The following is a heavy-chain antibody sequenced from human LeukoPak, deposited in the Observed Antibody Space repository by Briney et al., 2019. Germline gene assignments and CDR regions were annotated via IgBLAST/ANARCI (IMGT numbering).Heavy chain of an antibody. D-gene: IGHD2-2*01. J-gene: IGHJ4*02. Sequence: GGSLRLSCAVSGFTFSGAAMSWVRQAPGKRLEWVSLISSSGSSTYYADSVKGRFTISRDDSKNTLYLQMNSLRAEDTAVYYCAKDIQLSYWGQGALVTVSS. V-gene: IGHV3-23*01. CDR2: ISSSGSST. CDR3: AKDIQLSY. CDR1: GFTFSGAA.